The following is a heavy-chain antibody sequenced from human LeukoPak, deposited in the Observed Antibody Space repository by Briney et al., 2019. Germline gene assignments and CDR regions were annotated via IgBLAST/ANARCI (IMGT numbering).Heavy chain of an antibody. J-gene: IGHJ4*02. V-gene: IGHV3-66*01. CDR1: GVTVSGSY. CDR3: VRVRYSGSWFPVPNFDS. Sequence: PGGSLRLSCAASGVTVSGSYMSWVRQAPGKGLEWVSVIYTSGDTYYADSVKGRFTISRDSSKNTLYLQMNTLRTEDTAVYYCVRVRYSGSWFPVPNFDSWGQGTLVTVSS. D-gene: IGHD1-26*01. CDR2: IYTSGDT.